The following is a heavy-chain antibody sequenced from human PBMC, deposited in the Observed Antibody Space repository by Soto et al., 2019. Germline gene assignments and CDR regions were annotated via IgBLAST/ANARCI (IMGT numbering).Heavy chain of an antibody. J-gene: IGHJ5*02. CDR2: IFANGHT. V-gene: IGHV4-4*07. Sequence: LSLTCIVSGGSISEKYWNWVRQPPGKGLEWIGLIFANGHTDYNPSLKSRVTMSVDASKNQFSLRLTSMTAADTAVYYCVASLAASGLNWLDPWGRGTLVTVS. CDR3: VASLAASGLNWLDP. CDR1: GGSISEKY. D-gene: IGHD6-13*01.